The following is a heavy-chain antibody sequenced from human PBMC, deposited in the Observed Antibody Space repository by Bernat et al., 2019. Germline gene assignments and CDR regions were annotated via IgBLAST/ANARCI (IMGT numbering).Heavy chain of an antibody. J-gene: IGHJ5*02. CDR2: ISGSGGST. V-gene: IGHV3-23*01. Sequence: EVQLLESGGGLVQPGGSLRLSCAASGFTFSSYAMSWVRQAPGKGLEWVSAISGSGGSTYYADSVKGRFTISRDNSKNSLYLQMNSLRAEDTAVYYCARDTSRGGTTWFDPWGQGTLVTVSS. D-gene: IGHD1-7*01. CDR3: ARDTSRGGTTWFDP. CDR1: GFTFSSYA.